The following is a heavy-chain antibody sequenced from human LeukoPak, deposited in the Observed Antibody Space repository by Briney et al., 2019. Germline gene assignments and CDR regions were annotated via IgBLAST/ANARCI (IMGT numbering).Heavy chain of an antibody. J-gene: IGHJ4*02. CDR3: AKDARRTSGWYFFDY. Sequence: PGGSLRLSCAASGFTLSSYAMSWVRQAPGKGLEWVSVISGSGGSTDYADSVKGRFTISRDNSKNTLFLQMNSLRVEDTAVYYCAKDARRTSGWYFFDYWGQGTLVTVSS. D-gene: IGHD6-19*01. CDR2: ISGSGGST. V-gene: IGHV3-23*01. CDR1: GFTLSSYA.